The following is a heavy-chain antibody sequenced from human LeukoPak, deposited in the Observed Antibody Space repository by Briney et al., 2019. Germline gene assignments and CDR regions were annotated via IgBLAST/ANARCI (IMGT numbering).Heavy chain of an antibody. V-gene: IGHV4-38-2*01. CDR2: IYHSGST. CDR1: GYSLSSSYY. Sequence: PSETLSLTCAVSGYSLSSSYYWGWIRQPPGKGLEWIGTIYHSGSTHYNPSLKSRVTLSVDTSKNQFSLKLRSVTAADTAVYYCASLPSNTVTHDYWGQGTLVTVSS. D-gene: IGHD4-11*01. J-gene: IGHJ4*02. CDR3: ASLPSNTVTHDY.